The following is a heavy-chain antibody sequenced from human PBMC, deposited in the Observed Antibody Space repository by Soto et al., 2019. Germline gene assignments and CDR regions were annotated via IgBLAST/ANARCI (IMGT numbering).Heavy chain of an antibody. CDR1: GFTFSNDL. Sequence: GGSLRRSWAASGFTFSNDLMSWVRQAPGKGLEWVGRIKIKTDGITTDYAATVKVRFTISRDESKNTLYLQMNSLKTEDTAEYYCTTESLTYYYGMDVWGQGTTVTVSS. J-gene: IGHJ6*02. D-gene: IGHD2-21*02. V-gene: IGHV3-15*01. CDR2: IKIKTDGITT. CDR3: TTESLTYYYGMDV.